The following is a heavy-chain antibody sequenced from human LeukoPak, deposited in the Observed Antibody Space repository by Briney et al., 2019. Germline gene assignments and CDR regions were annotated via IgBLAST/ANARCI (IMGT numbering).Heavy chain of an antibody. J-gene: IGHJ4*02. CDR1: GFTFSSYA. V-gene: IGHV3-23*01. CDR2: ISGSGGRT. D-gene: IGHD6-13*01. Sequence: PGGSLRLSCAASGFTFSSYAMSWVRQAPGKGLEWVSAISGSGGRTYYADSVKGRFTISRDNSKNTLYLQMNSLRAEDTAVYYCAKVRDSSSWYKLYYFDYWGQGTLVTVSS. CDR3: AKVRDSSSWYKLYYFDY.